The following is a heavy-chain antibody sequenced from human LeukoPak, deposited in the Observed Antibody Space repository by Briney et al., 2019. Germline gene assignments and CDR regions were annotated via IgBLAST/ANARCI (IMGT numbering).Heavy chain of an antibody. CDR3: ARASVGWWHDRPYYMDV. D-gene: IGHD2-8*02. CDR2: ISSSSSYI. CDR1: GFTFSSYS. J-gene: IGHJ6*03. Sequence: GGSLRLSCAASGFTFSSYSMNWVRQAPGKGLEWVSSISSSSSYIYYADSVKGRFTISRDNAKNSLYLQMNSLRAEDTAVYYCARASVGWWHDRPYYMDVWGKGTTVTVSS. V-gene: IGHV3-21*01.